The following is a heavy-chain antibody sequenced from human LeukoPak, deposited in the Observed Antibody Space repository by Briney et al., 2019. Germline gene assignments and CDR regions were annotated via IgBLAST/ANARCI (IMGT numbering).Heavy chain of an antibody. CDR3: ATSRGKAVNDYGDYYS. Sequence: ASVKVSCKASGYTFTSYGISWVRQAPGQGLEWMGWISAYNGNTNYAQKLQGRVTMTTDTSTSTAYMELRSLRSDDTAVYYCATSRGKAVNDYGDYYSWGQGTLVTVSS. CDR1: GYTFTSYG. D-gene: IGHD4-17*01. CDR2: ISAYNGNT. J-gene: IGHJ5*02. V-gene: IGHV1-18*01.